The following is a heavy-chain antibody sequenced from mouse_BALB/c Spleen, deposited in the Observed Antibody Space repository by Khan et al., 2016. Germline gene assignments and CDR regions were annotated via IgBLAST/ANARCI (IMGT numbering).Heavy chain of an antibody. CDR2: IHPTTSET. CDR1: GYSFTSYW. D-gene: IGHD1-1*01. Sequence: QVQLQQSGAELVQPGASVKLSCTASGYSFTSYWMNWVKQRPGQGLEWIGMIHPTTSETKLTQKFKDKATMTGDKSSNTVYMQLSSLTSEDSAAYYCTGSRYCNPSFDYWGQGTTLTVSS. J-gene: IGHJ2*01. CDR3: TGSRYCNPSFDY. V-gene: IGHV1-74*01.